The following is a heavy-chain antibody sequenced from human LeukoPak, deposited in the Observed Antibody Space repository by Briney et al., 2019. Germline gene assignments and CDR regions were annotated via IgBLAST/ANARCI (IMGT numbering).Heavy chain of an antibody. D-gene: IGHD2-8*01. J-gene: IGHJ5*02. CDR3: ARGYCTSFDP. CDR1: GFSFDSYE. Sequence: PGGSLRLSCAVSGFSFDSYEMNWVRQAPGKGLEWVSVIYSGGSTYYADSVKGRFTISRDNSKNTLYLQMNSLRAEDTAVYYCARGYCTSFDPWGQGTLVTVSS. CDR2: IYSGGST. V-gene: IGHV3-66*01.